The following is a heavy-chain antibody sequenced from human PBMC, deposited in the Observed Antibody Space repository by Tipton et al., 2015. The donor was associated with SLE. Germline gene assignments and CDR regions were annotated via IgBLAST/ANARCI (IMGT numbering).Heavy chain of an antibody. CDR2: IHYSGNT. CDR3: ARTIFDSWTGYHYYYFDF. CDR1: GGSISGHY. Sequence: LSCTVSGGSISGHYWSWIRQPPGKRPEWVGYIHYSGNTNYNPSLKDRVTILVDTSQNQFSLTLYSVTAADAAVYYCARTIFDSWTGYHYYYFDFWGQGTMVTVSS. J-gene: IGHJ4*02. D-gene: IGHD3/OR15-3a*01. V-gene: IGHV4-59*11.